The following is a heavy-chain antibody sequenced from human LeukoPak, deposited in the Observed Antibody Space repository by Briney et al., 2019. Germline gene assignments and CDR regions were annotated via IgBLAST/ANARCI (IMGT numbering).Heavy chain of an antibody. V-gene: IGHV3-23*01. CDR1: GFTLTNYA. J-gene: IGHJ4*02. D-gene: IGHD6-13*01. Sequence: GGSLRLSCAASGFTLTNYAMSWVRQAPGKGLEWVSGISGSGGSTYYADSVKGRFTISRDNSRNTLYLQMNSLRAEDTAVYYCARIDSSWGEWVDYWGQGTLVTVSS. CDR3: ARIDSSWGEWVDY. CDR2: ISGSGGST.